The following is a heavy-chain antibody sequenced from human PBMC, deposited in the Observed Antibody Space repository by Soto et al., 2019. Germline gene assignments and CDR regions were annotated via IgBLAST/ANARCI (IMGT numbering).Heavy chain of an antibody. V-gene: IGHV3-21*01. CDR2: ISSSSSYI. J-gene: IGHJ4*02. Sequence: GSLRLSCAASGFTFSSYSMNWVRQAPGKGLEWVSSISSSSSYIYYADSVKGRFTISRDNAKNSLYLQMNSLRAEDTAVYYCASGEYSSSPPVDYWGQGTLVTVSS. CDR1: GFTFSSYS. D-gene: IGHD6-6*01. CDR3: ASGEYSSSPPVDY.